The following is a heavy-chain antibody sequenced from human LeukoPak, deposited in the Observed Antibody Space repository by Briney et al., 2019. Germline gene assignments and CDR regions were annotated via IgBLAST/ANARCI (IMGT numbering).Heavy chain of an antibody. CDR1: GASISSSY. CDR3: VRGNYDNRGYSNAFDI. V-gene: IGHV4-59*01. Sequence: SGTLSLTCTVSGASISSSYWSWVRQPPGKRLEWIGFIYYNGNTNSNPSLKSRVTISVDTSKNQFSLKMTTVTAADTAVYYCVRGNYDNRGYSNAFDIWGQGAMVTVSS. CDR2: IYYNGNT. D-gene: IGHD3-22*01. J-gene: IGHJ3*02.